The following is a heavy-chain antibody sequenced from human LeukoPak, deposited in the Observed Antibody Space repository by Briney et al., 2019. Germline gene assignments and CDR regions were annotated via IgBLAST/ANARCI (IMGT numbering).Heavy chain of an antibody. CDR1: GGTFSSYA. CDR2: IIPIFGTA. J-gene: IGHJ4*02. V-gene: IGHV1-69*05. D-gene: IGHD5-24*01. Sequence: EASVTVSCKASGGTFSSYAISWVRQAPGQGLEWMGGIIPIFGTANYALKFQGRVTITTDESTSTAYMELSSLRSEDTAVYYCARGGWLQLLYFDYWGQGTLVTVSS. CDR3: ARGGWLQLLYFDY.